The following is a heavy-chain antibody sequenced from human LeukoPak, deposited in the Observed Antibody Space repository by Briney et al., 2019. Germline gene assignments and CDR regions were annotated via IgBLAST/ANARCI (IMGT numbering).Heavy chain of an antibody. V-gene: IGHV3-48*01. Sequence: ESGGSLRLSCAASGFTFSSYSMNWVRQAPGKGLEWVSYISSSSSTIYYADSEKGRFTISRDNAKNSLYLQMNSLRAEDTAVYYCASITGTTRSYNWFDPWGQGTLVTVSS. CDR3: ASITGTTRSYNWFDP. D-gene: IGHD1-7*01. J-gene: IGHJ5*02. CDR2: ISSSSSTI. CDR1: GFTFSSYS.